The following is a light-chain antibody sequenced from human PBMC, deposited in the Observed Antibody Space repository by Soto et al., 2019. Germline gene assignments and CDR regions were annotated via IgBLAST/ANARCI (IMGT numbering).Light chain of an antibody. CDR2: GAS. V-gene: IGKV3-20*01. J-gene: IGKJ1*01. CDR1: QSVSSSY. CDR3: HHRA. Sequence: EIVLTQSPGTLSLSPEERATLSCRASQSVSSSYLAWYQQKPGQAPRLLIYGASSRATGIPDRFSGSGSGTDFTLTISRLEPEDFAVYYCHHRAFGQGTKV.